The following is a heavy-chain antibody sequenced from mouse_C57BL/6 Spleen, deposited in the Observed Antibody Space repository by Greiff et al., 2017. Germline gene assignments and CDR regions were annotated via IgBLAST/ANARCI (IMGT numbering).Heavy chain of an antibody. CDR1: GYTFTDYY. Sequence: VQLQQSGPELVKPGASVKISCKASGYTFTDYYMNWVKQSHGKSLEWIGDINPNNGGTSYNQKFKGKATLTVDKSSSTAYMELRSLTSEDSAVYYCARGGEYDVGWYFDVWGTGTTVTVSS. CDR2: INPNNGGT. CDR3: ARGGEYDVGWYFDV. V-gene: IGHV1-26*01. D-gene: IGHD2-4*01. J-gene: IGHJ1*03.